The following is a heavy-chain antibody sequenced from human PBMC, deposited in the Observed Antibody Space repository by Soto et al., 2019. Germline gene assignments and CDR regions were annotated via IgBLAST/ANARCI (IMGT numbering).Heavy chain of an antibody. J-gene: IGHJ6*02. CDR1: AFTFNNYA. V-gene: IGHV3-30-3*01. CDR2: ISYDGGKK. Sequence: VQLVESGGGVVQAGRSLKLSCAASAFTFNNYAFHWVRQAPDKGLEWVAGISYDGGKKYYADSVKGRFTFSRDNSENTLYLQMNSLRVEDTGIYYCARDLDDFWSGYYSDWYYGMDVWGQGTKVFVSS. D-gene: IGHD3-3*01. CDR3: ARDLDDFWSGYYSDWYYGMDV.